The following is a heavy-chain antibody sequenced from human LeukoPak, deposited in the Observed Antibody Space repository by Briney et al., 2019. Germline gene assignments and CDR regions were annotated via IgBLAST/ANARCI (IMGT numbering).Heavy chain of an antibody. Sequence: QPGGSLRLSCAASGFAFGTYAMTWVRQAPGRGLEWVALISVSAGYTYYADSVKGRFTISRDNSKNTLYLQMNSLRAEDTAVYYCATTRKWVDSWGQGTLVTVSS. CDR2: ISVSAGYT. CDR1: GFAFGTYA. D-gene: IGHD1-1*01. J-gene: IGHJ4*02. CDR3: ATTRKWVDS. V-gene: IGHV3-23*01.